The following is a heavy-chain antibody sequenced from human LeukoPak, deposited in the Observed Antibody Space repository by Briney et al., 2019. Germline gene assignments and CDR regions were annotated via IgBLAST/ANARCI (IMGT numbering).Heavy chain of an antibody. Sequence: SETLSLTCAVYGGSFSGYYWSWIRQPPGKGLEWIGEINHSGSTNYNPSLKSRVTISVDTSKNQFSLKLSSVTAADTAVYYCARSVDTAMVFDYWGQGTLVTASS. J-gene: IGHJ4*02. CDR2: INHSGST. CDR1: GGSFSGYY. CDR3: ARSVDTAMVFDY. D-gene: IGHD5-18*01. V-gene: IGHV4-34*09.